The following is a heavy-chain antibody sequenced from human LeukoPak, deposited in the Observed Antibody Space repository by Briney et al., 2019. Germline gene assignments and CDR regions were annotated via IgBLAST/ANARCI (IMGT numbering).Heavy chain of an antibody. Sequence: GGSLRLSCVASGFTFSSYAMSWVRQAPGKGLEWVSAISGSGGSTYYADSVKGRFTISRDNSKNTLYLQMNSLRAEDTAVYYCAKGITVTTGGSYWGQGTLVTVSS. CDR1: GFTFSSYA. J-gene: IGHJ4*02. CDR3: AKGITVTTGGSY. D-gene: IGHD4-17*01. CDR2: ISGSGGST. V-gene: IGHV3-23*01.